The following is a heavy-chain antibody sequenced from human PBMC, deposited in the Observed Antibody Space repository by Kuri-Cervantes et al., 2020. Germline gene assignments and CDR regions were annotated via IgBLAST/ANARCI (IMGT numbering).Heavy chain of an antibody. J-gene: IGHJ3*02. CDR2: IIPIFGTA. CDR1: GGTFSSYA. D-gene: IGHD3-10*01. V-gene: IGHV1-69*13. Sequence: SVKVSCKASGGTFSSYAISWVRQAPGQGLEWMGGIIPIFGTANYAQKFQGRVTITADESTSTAYMELSSLRSEDTAVYYCARHFTYGSGNYYNVLFDAFDIWGQGTMVTVSS. CDR3: ARHFTYGSGNYYNVLFDAFDI.